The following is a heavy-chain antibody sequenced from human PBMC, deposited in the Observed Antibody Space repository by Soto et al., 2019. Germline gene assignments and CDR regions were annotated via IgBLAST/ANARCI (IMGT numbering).Heavy chain of an antibody. Sequence: SETLSLTCTVSGGSISSYYWSWIRQPPGKGLEWIGYIYYSGSTNYNPSLKSRVTISVDASKNQFSLKLSSVTAADTAMYYCARVVAGTFFFNYWGQGTLVTVSS. V-gene: IGHV4-59*01. CDR3: ARVVAGTFFFNY. J-gene: IGHJ4*02. CDR2: IYYSGST. D-gene: IGHD6-19*01. CDR1: GGSISSYY.